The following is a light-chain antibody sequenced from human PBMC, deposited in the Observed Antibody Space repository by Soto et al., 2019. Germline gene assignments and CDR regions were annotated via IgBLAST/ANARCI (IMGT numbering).Light chain of an antibody. V-gene: IGKV3-11*01. Sequence: EIVLTQSPATLSLSPGERATLSCRASQSFSSYLAWYQQKPCQAPSLLIYDASKRATGIPARFSCRGTGTDFHLNISSLELEDFAVSYWTQRSNWPPVITFGQGTRLEIK. J-gene: IGKJ5*01. CDR2: DAS. CDR1: QSFSSY. CDR3: TQRSNWPPVIT.